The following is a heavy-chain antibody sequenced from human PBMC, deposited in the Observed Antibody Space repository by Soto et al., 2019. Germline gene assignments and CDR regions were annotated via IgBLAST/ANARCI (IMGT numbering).Heavy chain of an antibody. Sequence: QVQLVQSGAEVKTPGSSLKVSCKVSGSRFSNFVISWVRQAPGHGLEWLGRIIPIFNSTKYAQKFQGRVTITAEKSTSTASLELSSLSSDDTALYYCAREGRGRKAGYNGLVSLGYWGQGTLVTVSS. CDR2: IIPIFNST. J-gene: IGHJ4*02. V-gene: IGHV1-69*06. CDR3: AREGRGRKAGYNGLVSLGY. D-gene: IGHD5-12*01. CDR1: GSRFSNFV.